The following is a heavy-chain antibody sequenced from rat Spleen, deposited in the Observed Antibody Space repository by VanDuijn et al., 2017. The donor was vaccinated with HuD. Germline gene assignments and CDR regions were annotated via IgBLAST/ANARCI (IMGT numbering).Heavy chain of an antibody. CDR2: ISTGGGNT. D-gene: IGHD1-10*01. J-gene: IGHJ2*01. CDR1: GFSFSNYY. Sequence: EVQLVESGGGLVEPGRSMKLSCAASGFSFSNYYMSWVRQALTKGLEWGASISTGGGNTYYRDSWKGRFTISRDNAKSTLYLLMDSLMSEDTATYYCARLITTPYWGQGVMVTVSS. CDR3: ARLITTPY. V-gene: IGHV5-25*01.